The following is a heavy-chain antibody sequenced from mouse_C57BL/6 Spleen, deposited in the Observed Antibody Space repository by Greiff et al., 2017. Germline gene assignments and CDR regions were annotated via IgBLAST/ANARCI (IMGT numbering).Heavy chain of an antibody. CDR3: ARLDGYYWYFDV. J-gene: IGHJ1*03. D-gene: IGHD2-3*01. V-gene: IGHV3-6*01. CDR1: GYSITSGYY. CDR2: ISYDGSN. Sequence: EVKLQQSGPGLVKPSQSLSLTCSVTGYSITSGYYWNWIRQFPGNKLEWMGYISYDGSNNYNPSLKNRISITRDTSKNQFFLKLNSVTTEDTATYYCARLDGYYWYFDVWGTGTTVTVSS.